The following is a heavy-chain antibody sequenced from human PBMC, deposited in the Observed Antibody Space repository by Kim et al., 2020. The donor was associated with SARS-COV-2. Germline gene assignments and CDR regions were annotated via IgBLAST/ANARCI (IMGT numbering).Heavy chain of an antibody. J-gene: IGHJ4*02. D-gene: IGHD5-12*01. CDR1: GGSFSGYY. Sequence: SETLSLTCAVYGGSFSGYYWSWIRQPPGKGLEWIGEINHSGSTNYNPSLKSRVTISVDTSKNQFSLKLSSVTTADTAVYYCARSWTRLRGYSGYDLDYWGQGTLVTVSS. V-gene: IGHV4-34*01. CDR2: INHSGST. CDR3: ARSWTRLRGYSGYDLDY.